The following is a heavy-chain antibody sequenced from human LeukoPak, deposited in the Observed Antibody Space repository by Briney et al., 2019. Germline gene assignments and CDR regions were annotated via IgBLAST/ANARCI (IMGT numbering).Heavy chain of an antibody. Sequence: VASVKVSCEASGGSFTSYAFTWVRQAPGPGLEWMGRIIPIIDKVNYAQKFQGRLTFTADKSTSTAYMELSSLKSDDTAMYFCARGYGVEAFDIWGQGTMVTVSS. V-gene: IGHV1-69*04. D-gene: IGHD3-10*01. J-gene: IGHJ3*02. CDR1: GGSFTSYA. CDR2: IIPIIDKV. CDR3: ARGYGVEAFDI.